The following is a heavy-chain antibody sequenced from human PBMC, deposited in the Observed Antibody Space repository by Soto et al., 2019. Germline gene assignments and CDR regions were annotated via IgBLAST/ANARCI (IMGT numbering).Heavy chain of an antibody. CDR3: ARDYRVTEILVVVINYAMDV. V-gene: IGHV4-61*01. Sequence: QVHLQESGPGLVRPSETLSLTGTVSGGSVDSGTYHWPWVRQPTGKRLEWLGYIHNSGNTNYNPSLRSRVTLSLDKSKNQFSLRLSSVSAADSAVYHCARDYRVTEILVVVINYAMDVWGQGTTVNVS. CDR2: IHNSGNT. J-gene: IGHJ6*02. D-gene: IGHD3-3*01. CDR1: GGSVDSGTYH.